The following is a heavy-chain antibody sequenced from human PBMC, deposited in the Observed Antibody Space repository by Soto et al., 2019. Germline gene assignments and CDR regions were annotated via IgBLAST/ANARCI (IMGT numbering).Heavy chain of an antibody. D-gene: IGHD6-19*01. J-gene: IGHJ4*02. CDR2: ISGSGGST. CDR3: AKDRAPYSSGWYTVEIDY. Sequence: GGSLRLSCAASGFTFSSYAMSWVRQAPGKGLEWVSAISGSGGSTYYADSVKGRFTISRDNSKNTLYLQMNSLRAEDTAVYYCAKDRAPYSSGWYTVEIDYWGQGTLVTVSS. CDR1: GFTFSSYA. V-gene: IGHV3-23*01.